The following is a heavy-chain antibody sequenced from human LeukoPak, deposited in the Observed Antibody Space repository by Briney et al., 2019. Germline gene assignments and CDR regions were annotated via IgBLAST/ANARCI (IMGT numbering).Heavy chain of an antibody. J-gene: IGHJ1*01. CDR2: IYPGDSDT. CDR3: ASGEMATIIIAEYFQH. D-gene: IGHD5-24*01. V-gene: IGHV5-51*01. Sequence: GGSLKISCKGSGYSFTSYWIGWVRQMPGKGLEWMGIIYPGDSDTRYSPSFQGQVTISADKSISTAYLQWSSLKASDTAMYYCASGEMATIIIAEYFQHWGQGTLVTVSS. CDR1: GYSFTSYW.